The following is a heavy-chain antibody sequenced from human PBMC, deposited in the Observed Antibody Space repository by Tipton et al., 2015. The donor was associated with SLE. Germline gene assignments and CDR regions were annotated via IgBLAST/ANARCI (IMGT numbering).Heavy chain of an antibody. CDR2: IYASGCT. CDR1: GGSISDYY. Sequence: TLSLTCAVYGGSISDYYWTWIRQPAGEGLEWIGRIYASGCTNYNPSLRSRAAMSVDTSKSHFSLKLTSVTAADSAVYYCAIDSVSGWGGFDYWGQGTLVTVSS. J-gene: IGHJ4*02. D-gene: IGHD6-19*01. CDR3: AIDSVSGWGGFDY. V-gene: IGHV4-4*07.